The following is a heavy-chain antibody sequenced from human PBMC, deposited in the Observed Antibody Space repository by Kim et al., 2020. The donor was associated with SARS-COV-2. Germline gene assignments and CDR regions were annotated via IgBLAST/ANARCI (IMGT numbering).Heavy chain of an antibody. J-gene: IGHJ3*02. D-gene: IGHD4-17*01. V-gene: IGHV4-39*01. CDR1: GGSISSSTYY. CDR3: ARHFDYPKAFDI. Sequence: SETLSLTCSASGGSISSSTYYWGWIRQPPGKGLEWIGSINYSGISKDNPSLKSRVSISVDTSKNHFSLKLSSVTAADTALYYCARHFDYPKAFDIWGQGTMVTVSS. CDR2: INYSGIS.